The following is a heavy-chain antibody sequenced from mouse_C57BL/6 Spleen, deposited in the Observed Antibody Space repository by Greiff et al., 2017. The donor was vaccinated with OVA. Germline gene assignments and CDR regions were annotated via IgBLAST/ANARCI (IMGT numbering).Heavy chain of an antibody. D-gene: IGHD1-1*01. CDR2: IYPGDGDT. Sequence: QVQLQQSGPELVKPGASVKISCKASGYAFSSSWMNWVKQRPGKGLGWIGRIYPGDGDTNYNGKFKGKAKLTADKSSSTAYMQLSSLTSEDSAVYFCARMAFITTVVYYAMDYWGQGTSVTVSS. CDR1: GYAFSSSW. CDR3: ARMAFITTVVYYAMDY. J-gene: IGHJ4*01. V-gene: IGHV1-82*01.